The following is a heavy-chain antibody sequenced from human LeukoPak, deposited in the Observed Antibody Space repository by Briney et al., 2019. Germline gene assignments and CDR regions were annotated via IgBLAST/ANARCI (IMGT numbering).Heavy chain of an antibody. CDR2: IVVGSGNT. CDR3: AAARSSGYYLFDY. J-gene: IGHJ4*02. Sequence: ASVKVSCKASGFTFTSSAVQWVRQARGQRLEWIGWIVVGSGNTNYAQKFQERVTITRDMSTSTAYMELSSLRSEDTAVYYCAAARSSGYYLFDYWGQGTLVTVSP. V-gene: IGHV1-58*01. D-gene: IGHD3-22*01. CDR1: GFTFTSSA.